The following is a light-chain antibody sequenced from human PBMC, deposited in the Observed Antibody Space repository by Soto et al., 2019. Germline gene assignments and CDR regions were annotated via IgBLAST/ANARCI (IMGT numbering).Light chain of an antibody. V-gene: IGKV3-20*01. CDR1: QTVRNNY. J-gene: IGKJ4*01. Sequence: ALTQSPPTLSFSPAEPASLACMPSQTVRNNYLAWYQQKPGQAPRLLIYDASSRATGIPDRFSGSGSGTDFTLTISRLEPEDFAVYYCQQFSSYPRTFGRGTKVDIK. CDR2: DAS. CDR3: QQFSSYPRT.